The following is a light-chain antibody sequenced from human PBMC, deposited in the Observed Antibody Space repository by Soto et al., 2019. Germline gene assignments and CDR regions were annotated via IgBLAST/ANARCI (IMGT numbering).Light chain of an antibody. J-gene: IGKJ5*01. CDR2: GTS. CDR3: QQYGSTPVT. V-gene: IGKV3-20*01. CDR1: QSVSTIY. Sequence: ETLLTQSPDTLSLSPGERATLSCRASQSVSTIYFGLYQQTPGQAPRLLIYGTSNRAHGIPDRFIGSGSGTDFTLTISKLEPEDFAVYYCQQYGSTPVTLGQGTRLEI.